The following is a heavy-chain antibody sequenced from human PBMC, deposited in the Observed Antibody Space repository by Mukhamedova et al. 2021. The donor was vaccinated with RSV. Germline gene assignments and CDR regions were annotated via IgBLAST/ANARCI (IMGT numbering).Heavy chain of an antibody. J-gene: IGHJ4*02. CDR3: ARLPVGATGLLVDY. D-gene: IGHD1-26*01. V-gene: IGHV4-39*01. Sequence: GKGLEWIGSFYYSWSTYYNPSLKSRVTISVDTSKNQFSLKLSSVTAADTAVYYCARLPVGATGLLVDYWGQGTLVTVSS. CDR2: FYYSWST.